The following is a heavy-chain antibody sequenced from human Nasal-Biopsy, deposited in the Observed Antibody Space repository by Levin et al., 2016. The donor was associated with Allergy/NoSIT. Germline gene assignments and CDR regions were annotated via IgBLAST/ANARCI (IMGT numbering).Heavy chain of an antibody. V-gene: IGHV3-48*04. Sequence: GGSLRLSCAASGFSFSSYSMNWVRQAPGKGLEWISYITNTKNTIYYADSVRGRFTISRDNAKNSLYLQMTSLRADDTAMYYCARDHTKVGTTTKLVYWGQGTLVTVSS. CDR2: ITNTKNTI. J-gene: IGHJ4*02. D-gene: IGHD1-26*01. CDR3: ARDHTKVGTTTKLVY. CDR1: GFSFSSYS.